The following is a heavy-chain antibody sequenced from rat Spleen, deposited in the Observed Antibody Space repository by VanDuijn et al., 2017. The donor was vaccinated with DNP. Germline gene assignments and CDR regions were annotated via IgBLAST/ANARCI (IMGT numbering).Heavy chain of an antibody. V-gene: IGHV5S10*01. J-gene: IGHJ2*01. CDR2: IISDGSRT. Sequence: EVQLMESGGGLVQPGRSLKLSCTASGFRFSDYNMAWVRQAPKRGLEWVATIISDGSRTYYRDSVKGRFTISRNNAENTLYLQMDSLRSEDTATYYCATRGKYGGYDYWGQGVMVTVSS. CDR3: ATRGKYGGYDY. CDR1: GFRFSDYN. D-gene: IGHD1-11*01.